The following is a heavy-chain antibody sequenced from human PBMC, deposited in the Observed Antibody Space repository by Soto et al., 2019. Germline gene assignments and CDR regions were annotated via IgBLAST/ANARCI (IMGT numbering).Heavy chain of an antibody. D-gene: IGHD2-2*01. CDR2: ISGIGVST. Sequence: LILACAASGFAFSKCTMTCVRQAPGKGLEWVSAISGIGVSTYYADSVKGRFTISRDNSKNTLYLQMNSLRAEDTAVYYCAKDERFCSSTSSSPGEDXWGQGTLVPVSX. J-gene: IGHJ4*02. V-gene: IGHV3-23*01. CDR1: GFAFSKCT. CDR3: AKDERFCSSTSSSPGEDX.